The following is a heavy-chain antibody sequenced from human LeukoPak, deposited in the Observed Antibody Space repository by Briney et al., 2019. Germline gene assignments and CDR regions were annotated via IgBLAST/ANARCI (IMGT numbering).Heavy chain of an antibody. D-gene: IGHD2-2*01. CDR1: GFTFSSYW. Sequence: QPGGSLRLSCAASGFTFSSYWMHWVRQTPGKGLVWVSCINSDGSSTSYADSVKGRFTISRDNGKNTLFLQMNSLRAEDTAVYYCARGLSSLYYFEYWGQGTLVTVSS. J-gene: IGHJ4*02. V-gene: IGHV3-74*01. CDR3: ARGLSSLYYFEY. CDR2: INSDGSST.